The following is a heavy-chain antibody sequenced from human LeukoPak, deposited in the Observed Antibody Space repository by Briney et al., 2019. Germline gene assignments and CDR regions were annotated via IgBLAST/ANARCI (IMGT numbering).Heavy chain of an antibody. D-gene: IGHD1-26*01. CDR2: IYTSGST. CDR3: ARESSGSYYRQPQKNAFDI. Sequence: SETLSLTCTVSGGSISSYYWSWIRQPAGKGLEWIGRIYTSGSTNYNPSLKSRVTMSVDTSKNQFSLKLSSVTAADTAVYYCARESSGSYYRQPQKNAFDIWGQGTMVTVSS. CDR1: GGSISSYY. J-gene: IGHJ3*02. V-gene: IGHV4-4*07.